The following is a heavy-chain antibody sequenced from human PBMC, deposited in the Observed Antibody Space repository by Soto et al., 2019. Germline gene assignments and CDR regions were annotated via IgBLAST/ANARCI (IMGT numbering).Heavy chain of an antibody. CDR1: GFTFTSSA. V-gene: IGHV1-58*02. Sequence: QMQLVQSGPEVKKPGTSVKVSCKASGFTFTSSAMQWVRQARGQRLEWIGWIVVGSGNTNYAQKFQERVTITRDMSTSTAYMELSSLRSEDTAVYYCAAAAFSLGYDFWSGYYYWGQGTLVTVSS. CDR3: AAAAFSLGYDFWSGYYY. D-gene: IGHD3-3*01. CDR2: IVVGSGNT. J-gene: IGHJ4*02.